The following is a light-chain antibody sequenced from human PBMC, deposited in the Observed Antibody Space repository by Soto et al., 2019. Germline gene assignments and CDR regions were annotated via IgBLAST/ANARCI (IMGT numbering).Light chain of an antibody. V-gene: IGKV1-5*03. CDR3: QQYNPSSRWT. CDR2: RAS. J-gene: IGKJ1*01. CDR1: QSISVW. Sequence: DIQMTQFPSTLSASVGDRVTISCRASQSISVWLAWYQQKPGKAPKVLIHRASSLNSGVPSRFSGGGSGTEFTLTISGLQPEDIATDYCQQYNPSSRWTFGQGTKVQIK.